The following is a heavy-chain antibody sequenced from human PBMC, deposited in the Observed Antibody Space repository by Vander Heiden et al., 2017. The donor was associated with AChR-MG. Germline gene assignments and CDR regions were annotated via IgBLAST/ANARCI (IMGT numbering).Heavy chain of an antibody. CDR3: TTSQDVWGNYRPLDY. J-gene: IGHJ4*02. CDR1: GFPFTKAW. CDR2: IKSKLDGGTT. D-gene: IGHD3-16*02. Sequence: EVQLVESGGGLVKPGGSLRLSCATAGFPFTKAWMTWVRQPPGKGLEWVGRIKSKLDGGTTDYAAPVKDKFTISRDDSRNTVFLEMTDLKTEDTAIYYCTTSQDVWGNYRPLDYWGQGTRLTVSS. V-gene: IGHV3-15*05.